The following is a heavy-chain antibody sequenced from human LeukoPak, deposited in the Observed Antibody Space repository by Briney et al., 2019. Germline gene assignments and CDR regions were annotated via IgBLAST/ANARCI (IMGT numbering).Heavy chain of an antibody. V-gene: IGHV1-2*02. D-gene: IGHD2-2*01. J-gene: IGHJ6*02. CDR3: AKEVLPAGGYYYVMDV. Sequence: ASVKVSCKASGYTFAGYYMHWVRQTPGQGLEWMVWINPNTGGTSYAQNFQGRVTMTRDTSITTAYMELSRLRSDDTAVYYCAKEVLPAGGYYYVMDVWGQGTTVTVSS. CDR1: GYTFAGYY. CDR2: INPNTGGT.